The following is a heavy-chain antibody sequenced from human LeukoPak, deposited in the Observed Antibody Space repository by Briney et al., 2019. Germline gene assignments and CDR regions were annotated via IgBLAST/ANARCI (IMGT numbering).Heavy chain of an antibody. V-gene: IGHV3-48*04. J-gene: IGHJ4*02. D-gene: IGHD5-18*01. CDR1: GFTFSSYA. Sequence: GGSLRLSCAASGFTFSSYAMSWVRQAPGKGLEWVSYISSSGSTIYYADSVKGRFTISRDNAKNSLYLQMNSLRAEDTAVYYCARDHPGYSYGYPFDYWGQGTLVTVSS. CDR3: ARDHPGYSYGYPFDY. CDR2: ISSSGSTI.